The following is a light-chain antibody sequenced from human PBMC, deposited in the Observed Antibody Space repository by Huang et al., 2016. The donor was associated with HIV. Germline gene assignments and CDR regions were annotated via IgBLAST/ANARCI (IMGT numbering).Light chain of an antibody. V-gene: IGKV1-5*03. CDR1: QSISYW. J-gene: IGKJ1*01. CDR3: QQYNSYSWT. CDR2: KSS. Sequence: DIQMTQSPSTLSASVGDRVTITCRASQSISYWLAWYQQKPGKAPNRLIYKSSTLQRGVPSRFSGRGSGTEFTLTISSLQPDDFATYYCQQYNSYSWTFGQGTKVEIK.